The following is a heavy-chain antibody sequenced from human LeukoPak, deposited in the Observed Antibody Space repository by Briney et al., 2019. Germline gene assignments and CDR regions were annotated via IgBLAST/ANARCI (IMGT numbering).Heavy chain of an antibody. V-gene: IGHV4-59*08. Sequence: SETLSLTYTVSGGSISSYYWSWIRQPPGKGLEWIGYIYYSGSTNYNPSLKSRVTISVDTSKNQFSLKLSSVTAADTAVYYCARHKGYCSNTSCYPWFDPWGQGTLVTVSS. D-gene: IGHD2-2*01. J-gene: IGHJ5*02. CDR3: ARHKGYCSNTSCYPWFDP. CDR1: GGSISSYY. CDR2: IYYSGST.